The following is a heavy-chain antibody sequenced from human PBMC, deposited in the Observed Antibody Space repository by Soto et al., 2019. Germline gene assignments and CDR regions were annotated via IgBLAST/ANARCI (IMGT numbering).Heavy chain of an antibody. Sequence: QVQLVQSGAEVKKPGSSVKVSCKASGDTFSNYAVSWVRQAPGQGREWMGGIIPIYGTTNYAQNFQDRVTLTAYESTSTAYVELSSLRAEDTAVYYCAGDSGGCSAGSCRYNWCDPGGQRTLVTVAS. V-gene: IGHV1-69*01. CDR3: AGDSGGCSAGSCRYNWCDP. CDR1: GDTFSNYA. D-gene: IGHD2-15*01. CDR2: IIPIYGTT. J-gene: IGHJ5*02.